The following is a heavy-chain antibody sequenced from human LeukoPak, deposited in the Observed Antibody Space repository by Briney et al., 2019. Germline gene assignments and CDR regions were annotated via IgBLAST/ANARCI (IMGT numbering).Heavy chain of an antibody. D-gene: IGHD3-22*01. J-gene: IGHJ5*02. CDR1: GGSISSYY. Sequence: SETLSLTCTVSGGSISSYYWSWIRQPAGKGLEWIGRIYTSGSTNYNPSLKSRVTMSVDTSKNQFSLELSSVTAADTAVYYCAMGDYDSSGYREDWFDPWGQGTLVTVSS. CDR3: AMGDYDSSGYREDWFDP. CDR2: IYTSGST. V-gene: IGHV4-4*07.